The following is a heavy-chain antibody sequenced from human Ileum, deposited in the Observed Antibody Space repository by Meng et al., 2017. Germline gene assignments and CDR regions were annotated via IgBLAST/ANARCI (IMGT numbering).Heavy chain of an antibody. CDR2: IHSGGNT. J-gene: IGHJ4*02. Sequence: LVETGGGCIQPGGSQRLSCAASGFIVSRTFMAWVRQAPGKGLEWVSIIHSGGNTYYADSVKGRFTISRDNSKNTVYLQMNSLRAEDTAIYYCASGHLDYWGQGTLVTASS. CDR1: GFIVSRTF. V-gene: IGHV3-53*02. CDR3: ASGHLDY.